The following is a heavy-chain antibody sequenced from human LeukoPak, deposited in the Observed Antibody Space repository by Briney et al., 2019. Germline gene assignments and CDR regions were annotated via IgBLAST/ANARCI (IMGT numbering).Heavy chain of an antibody. CDR1: GFTFSIYA. CDR2: ISSSSSTI. V-gene: IGHV3-48*01. J-gene: IGHJ3*02. CDR3: ARVGRSDAFDI. Sequence: GGSPRLSCAASGFTFSIYAMSWVRQAPGKGLEWVSYISSSSSTIYYADSVKGRFTISRDNAKNSLYLQMNSLRAEDTAVYYCARVGRSDAFDIWGQGTMVTVSS. D-gene: IGHD3-16*01.